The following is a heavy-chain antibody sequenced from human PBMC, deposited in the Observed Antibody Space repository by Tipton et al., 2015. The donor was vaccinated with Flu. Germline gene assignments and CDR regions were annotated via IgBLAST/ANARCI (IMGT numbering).Heavy chain of an antibody. CDR1: GGSISRSSYY. CDR2: IYYSGST. Sequence: TLSLTCTVSGGSISRSSYYWGWIRQPPGKGLEWIGSIYYSGSTYYNPSLKSRVTISVDTSKNQFSLKLSSVTAADTAVYYCARVYLVSMIVADYFDYWGQGTLVTVSS. V-gene: IGHV4-39*07. CDR3: ARVYLVSMIVADYFDY. D-gene: IGHD3-22*01. J-gene: IGHJ4*02.